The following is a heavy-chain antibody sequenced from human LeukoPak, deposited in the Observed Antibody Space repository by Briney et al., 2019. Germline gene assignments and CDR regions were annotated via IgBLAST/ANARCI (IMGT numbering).Heavy chain of an antibody. V-gene: IGHV3-9*01. D-gene: IGHD3-10*02. CDR3: AKDVVRGYDSAPGY. CDR1: GFTFDDYA. J-gene: IGHJ4*02. Sequence: GGSLRLSCAASGFTFDDYAMHWVRQAPGKGPEWVSGISWNSGSIGYADSVKGRFTISRDNAKNSLYLQMNSLRTEDTALYYCAKDVVRGYDSAPGYWGQGTLVTVSS. CDR2: ISWNSGSI.